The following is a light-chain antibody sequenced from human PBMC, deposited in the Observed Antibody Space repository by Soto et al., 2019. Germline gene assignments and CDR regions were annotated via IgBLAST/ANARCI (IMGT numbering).Light chain of an antibody. J-gene: IGLJ3*02. CDR1: SSDVGIYNR. Sequence: QSVLTQPPSVSGSPGQSVTISCTGTSSDVGIYNRVSWYQQTPGTAPKLMIYEVSNRPSGVPDRFSGSKSGNTASLTISGLQTEDEADYYCTSFTTTNIWVFGGGTKLTVL. V-gene: IGLV2-18*02. CDR3: TSFTTTNIWV. CDR2: EVS.